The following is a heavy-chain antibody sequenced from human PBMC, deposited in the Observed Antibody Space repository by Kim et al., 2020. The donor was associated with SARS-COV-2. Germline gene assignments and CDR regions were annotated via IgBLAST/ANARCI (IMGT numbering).Heavy chain of an antibody. CDR3: TRHRSGHNDNWFDP. Sequence: ASVKVSCKASGYTFTSYDLNWVRQATGKGLEWLGWMNPNSGNTGYAEKFRGRISMTREISTSTAYMELSSLTSEDTAVYYCTRHRSGHNDNWFDPWGQGTLVTLSS. J-gene: IGHJ5*02. D-gene: IGHD6-19*01. V-gene: IGHV1-8*01. CDR1: GYTFTSYD. CDR2: MNPNSGNT.